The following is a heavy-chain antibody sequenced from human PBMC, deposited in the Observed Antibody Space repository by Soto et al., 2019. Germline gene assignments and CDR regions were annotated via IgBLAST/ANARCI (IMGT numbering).Heavy chain of an antibody. Sequence: GESLKISCKGSGYSFTSYWISWVRQMPGKGLEWMGRIDPSDSYTNYSPSFQGHVTISADKSISTAYLQWSSLKASDTAMYYCATQQLVRAGYYYGMDVWGQGTTVTISS. CDR3: ATQQLVRAGYYYGMDV. V-gene: IGHV5-10-1*01. D-gene: IGHD6-13*01. J-gene: IGHJ6*02. CDR1: GYSFTSYW. CDR2: IDPSDSYT.